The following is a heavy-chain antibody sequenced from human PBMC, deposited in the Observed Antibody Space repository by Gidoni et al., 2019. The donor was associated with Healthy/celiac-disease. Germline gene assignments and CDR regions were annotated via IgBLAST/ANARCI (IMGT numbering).Heavy chain of an antibody. CDR2: ITSNGGST. V-gene: IGHV3-43*01. CDR1: GFPFHDYT. J-gene: IGHJ4*02. Sequence: EVQLVESGGVVVQPGGSLRLSCAASGFPFHDYTMHWVRQFPGKGLEWVSLITSNGGSTYYADSVKGRFTISRDNSKNSLYLQMNSLRSEDSALYYCAKDTSKASWTFDYWGQGTLVTVSS. CDR3: AKDTSKASWTFDY. D-gene: IGHD3-3*01.